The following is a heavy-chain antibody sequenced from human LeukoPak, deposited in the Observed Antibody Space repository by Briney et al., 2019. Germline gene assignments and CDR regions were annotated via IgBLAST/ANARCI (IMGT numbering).Heavy chain of an antibody. CDR2: INTNTGNP. CDR3: ARGPSVLLWFGEFY. J-gene: IGHJ4*02. Sequence: GASVKVSCKASGYTFTSYSMNWVRQAPGQGLEWMGWINTNTGNPTYAQGFTERFVFSLDTSVSTAYLQISSLKAEDTAVYYCARGPSVLLWFGEFYWGQGTLVTVSS. V-gene: IGHV7-4-1*02. D-gene: IGHD3-10*01. CDR1: GYTFTSYS.